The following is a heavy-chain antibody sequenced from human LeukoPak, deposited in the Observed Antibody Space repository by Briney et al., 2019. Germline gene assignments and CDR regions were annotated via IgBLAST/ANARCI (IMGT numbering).Heavy chain of an antibody. Sequence: PGGSLRFSCAASGFTFSDHWMHWVRQVPGKGLEWISRIYNDGSGTTYADSVTGRFTISRDNAKNTVYLQMNSLRAEDTAVYFCTRESGTSRYFDYWGQGTLVTVSS. J-gene: IGHJ4*02. CDR2: IYNDGSGT. D-gene: IGHD6-13*01. V-gene: IGHV3-74*01. CDR1: GFTFSDHW. CDR3: TRESGTSRYFDY.